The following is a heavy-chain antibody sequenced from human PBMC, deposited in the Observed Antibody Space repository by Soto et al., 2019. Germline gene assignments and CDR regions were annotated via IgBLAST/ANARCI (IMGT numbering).Heavy chain of an antibody. Sequence: QVQLQESGPGLVEPSGTLSLTCVVSGDSISSSHWWSWVRQPPGKGLEWIGGIFDSVTTKYTPSLESRLTMSVDKSNNQLSLKLSSGTAADTAVSYCARQLERGGLPEGFEYWGQGTLATVSS. CDR2: IFDSVTT. CDR1: GDSISSSHW. J-gene: IGHJ4*02. V-gene: IGHV4-4*02. CDR3: ARQLERGGLPEGFEY. D-gene: IGHD1-1*01.